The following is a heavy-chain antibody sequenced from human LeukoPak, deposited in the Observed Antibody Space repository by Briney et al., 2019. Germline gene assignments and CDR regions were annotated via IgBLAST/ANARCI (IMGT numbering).Heavy chain of an antibody. J-gene: IGHJ2*01. D-gene: IGHD6-19*01. CDR2: ISYDGSNK. V-gene: IGHV3-30-3*01. CDR1: GFTFSSYA. CDR3: ARDVARAMAGPYWYFDL. Sequence: GGSLRLSCAASGFTFSSYAMHWVRQAPGKGLEWVAVISYDGSNKYYADSVKGRFTISRDNSKNTLYLQMNSLRAEDTAVYYCARDVARAMAGPYWYFDLWGRGTLVTVSS.